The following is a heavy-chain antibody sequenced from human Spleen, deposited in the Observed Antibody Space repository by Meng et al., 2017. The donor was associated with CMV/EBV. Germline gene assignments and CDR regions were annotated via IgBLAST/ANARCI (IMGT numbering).Heavy chain of an antibody. D-gene: IGHD1-14*01. CDR1: GGSVSSSEYY. J-gene: IGHJ5*02. Sequence: CTVSGGSVSSSEYYWGYIRQPAGKGLEWIGTIFYSGRTYYNPSLKSRVTISVDTAKNQFSLKLSSVTAADTAVYYCARHSYNTLFDPWGQGTLVTVSS. V-gene: IGHV4-39*01. CDR2: IFYSGRT. CDR3: ARHSYNTLFDP.